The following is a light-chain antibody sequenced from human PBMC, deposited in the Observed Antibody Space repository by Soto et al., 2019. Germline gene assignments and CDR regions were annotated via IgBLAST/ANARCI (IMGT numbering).Light chain of an antibody. J-gene: IGKJ2*01. V-gene: IGKV4-1*01. CDR2: WAS. Sequence: DIVMTQSPDSLSVSLGERATINCKSSQTVFHTSYNKDFLAWYQQKAGQPPKLLFYWASTRESGVPARFSGGGSGTDFSLTISSLQPEDVEVYDCQQYYSSVTFGQGTKLEIK. CDR3: QQYYSSVT. CDR1: QTVFHTSYNKDF.